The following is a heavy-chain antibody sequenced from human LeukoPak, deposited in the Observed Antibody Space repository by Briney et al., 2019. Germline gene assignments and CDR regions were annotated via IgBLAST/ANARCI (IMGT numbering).Heavy chain of an antibody. CDR2: VDHTGST. CDR3: ATSLWLRHFDY. CDR1: DDSITMYY. Sequence: SETLSLTCSVSDDSITMYYWTWIRQPPGKGLEWIGYVDHTGSTNFNPSLNGRVSISRDTSKNQFSLKLSSVTAADTAVYYCATSLWLRHFDYWGQGTLVTVSS. D-gene: IGHD5-18*01. V-gene: IGHV4-59*08. J-gene: IGHJ4*02.